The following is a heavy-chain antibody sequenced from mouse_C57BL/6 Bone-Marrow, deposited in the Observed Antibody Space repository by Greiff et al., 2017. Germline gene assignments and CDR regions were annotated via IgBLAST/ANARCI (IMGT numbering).Heavy chain of an antibody. CDR1: GYTFTSYG. CDR3: ARRDYGSSYRY. Sequence: QVQLQQSGAELARPGASVKLSCKASGYTFTSYGISWVKQRPGQGLEWIGEIYPRSGNTYYNEKFKGKATLTADKSSSTAYMELRSLTSEDSAVYFCARRDYGSSYRYWGQGTTLTVSA. J-gene: IGHJ2*01. V-gene: IGHV1-81*01. CDR2: IYPRSGNT. D-gene: IGHD1-1*01.